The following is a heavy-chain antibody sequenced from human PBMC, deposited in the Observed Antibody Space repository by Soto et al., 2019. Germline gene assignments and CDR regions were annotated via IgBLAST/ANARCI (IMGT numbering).Heavy chain of an antibody. CDR3: ARLSWWLHVDDFDY. V-gene: IGHV4-39*01. Sequence: SETLSLTCTVSGGSISSSSYYWGWIRQPPGKGLEWIGSIYYSGSTYYNPSLKSRVTISVDTSKNQFSLKLSSVTAADTAVYYCARLSWWLHVDDFDYWGQGTLVTVSS. J-gene: IGHJ4*02. CDR2: IYYSGST. CDR1: GGSISSSSYY. D-gene: IGHD5-12*01.